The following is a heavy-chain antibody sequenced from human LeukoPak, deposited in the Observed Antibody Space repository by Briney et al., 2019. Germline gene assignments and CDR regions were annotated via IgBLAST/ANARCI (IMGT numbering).Heavy chain of an antibody. CDR2: ISSNGGST. V-gene: IGHV3-64*01. D-gene: IGHD2-2*01. CDR3: ARSRQAYYYYGMDV. CDR1: GSTFSSYA. Sequence: PGGSLRLSCAASGSTFSSYAMHWVRQAPGKGLEYVSAISSNGGSTYYANSVKGRFTISRDNSKNTLYLQMGSLRAEDMAVYYCARSRQAYYYYGMDVWGQGTTVTVSS. J-gene: IGHJ6*02.